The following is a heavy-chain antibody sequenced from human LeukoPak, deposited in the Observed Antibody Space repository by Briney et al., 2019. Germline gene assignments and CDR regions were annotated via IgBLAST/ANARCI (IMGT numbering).Heavy chain of an antibody. D-gene: IGHD3-10*01. J-gene: IGHJ5*02. Sequence: PSETLSLTCTVSGGSISSSSYYWSWFRQPAGKGLEWIGLIYTSGSTNYNPSLKSRVTMSVDTSKNQFSLKLTSVTAADTAMYYCAREEIRGGGINWFDPWGQGTLVTVSS. CDR2: IYTSGST. CDR1: GGSISSSSYY. V-gene: IGHV4-61*02. CDR3: AREEIRGGGINWFDP.